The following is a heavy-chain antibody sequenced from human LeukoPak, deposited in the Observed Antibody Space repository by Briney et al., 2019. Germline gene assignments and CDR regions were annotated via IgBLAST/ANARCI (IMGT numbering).Heavy chain of an antibody. V-gene: IGHV3-74*01. Sequence: GGSLRLSCAASGFTFSNYWMHWVRPAPGKGLVWVSRINSDGINTSYADSVKGRFTISRDNAKNTLNLQMNSLRAEDTAVYYCARDLGQYYDTSDNWFDPWGQRTLVTVSS. J-gene: IGHJ5*02. CDR2: INSDGINT. D-gene: IGHD3-22*01. CDR3: ARDLGQYYDTSDNWFDP. CDR1: GFTFSNYW.